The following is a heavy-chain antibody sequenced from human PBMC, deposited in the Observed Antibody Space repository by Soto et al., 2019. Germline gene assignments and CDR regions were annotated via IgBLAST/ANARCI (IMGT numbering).Heavy chain of an antibody. CDR2: VYYTGNT. Sequence: SETLSLTCSVSGGSISDTTYYWAWIRQPPGKGLEWIGNVYYTGNTYYTPSLRGRVSMSVDTSKNEFSLRAEDTAVYYCAKVKGATPAGGFQHWGQGTLVTVSS. CDR1: GGSISDTTYY. D-gene: IGHD1-26*01. V-gene: IGHV4-39*01. J-gene: IGHJ1*01. CDR3: AKVKGATPAGGFQH.